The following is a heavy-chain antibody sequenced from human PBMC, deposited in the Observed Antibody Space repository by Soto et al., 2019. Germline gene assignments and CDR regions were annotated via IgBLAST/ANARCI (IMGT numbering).Heavy chain of an antibody. J-gene: IGHJ1*01. CDR3: ARGGGSAQLWFGELLTFAD. CDR2: IYYTGST. CDR1: GGSIISYY. V-gene: IGHV4-59*01. D-gene: IGHD3-10*01. Sequence: SETLSLTCSVSGGSIISYYWNWIRQPPGKGLEWIGNIYYTGSTSYNPSLKSRVTISVDTSKNQVSLKLSSVTAADTAVYYCARGGGSAQLWFGELLTFADWGQGTLVPVSS.